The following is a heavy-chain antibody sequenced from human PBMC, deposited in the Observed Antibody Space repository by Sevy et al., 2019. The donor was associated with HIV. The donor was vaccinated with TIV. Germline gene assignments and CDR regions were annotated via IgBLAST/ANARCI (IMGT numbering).Heavy chain of an antibody. CDR1: GFTFDHHA. CDR2: ISWNSASV. J-gene: IGHJ2*01. CDR3: AKVPGYSYGLALWYFDL. V-gene: IGHV3-9*01. D-gene: IGHD5-18*01. Sequence: GGSLRLSCAASGFTFDHHAMHWVRQTPGKGLEWVSGISWNSASVAYVDSVKGRFTISRDNAKKSLYLQMNSLRSEDTALYYCAKVPGYSYGLALWYFDLWGRGTLVTVSS.